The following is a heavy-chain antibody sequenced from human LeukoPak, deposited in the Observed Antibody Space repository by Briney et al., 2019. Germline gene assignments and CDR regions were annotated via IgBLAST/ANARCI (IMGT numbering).Heavy chain of an antibody. Sequence: GGSLRLSCAASGFTFDDYAMHWVRQPPGKGLEWVSAISGSGGSTYYADSVKGRFTISRDNSKNTLYLQMNSLRAEDTAVYYCAKIAAAGTEFPFDCWGQGTLVTVSS. CDR3: AKIAAAGTEFPFDC. J-gene: IGHJ4*02. CDR2: ISGSGGST. V-gene: IGHV3-23*01. D-gene: IGHD6-13*01. CDR1: GFTFDDYA.